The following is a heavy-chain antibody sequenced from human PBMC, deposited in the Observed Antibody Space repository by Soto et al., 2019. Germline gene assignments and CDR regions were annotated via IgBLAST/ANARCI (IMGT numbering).Heavy chain of an antibody. CDR1: GYSFTSYW. CDR2: IYPGDSDT. V-gene: IGHV5-51*01. Sequence: GESLNISCKGSGYSFTSYWIGWVRQMPGKGLEWMGSIYPGDSDTRYSPSFQGQVTISADKAISTAYLQWSSLKASDTAMYYCARIRYSSSYYYYYGMDVWGQGTTVTVSS. D-gene: IGHD6-6*01. CDR3: ARIRYSSSYYYYYGMDV. J-gene: IGHJ6*02.